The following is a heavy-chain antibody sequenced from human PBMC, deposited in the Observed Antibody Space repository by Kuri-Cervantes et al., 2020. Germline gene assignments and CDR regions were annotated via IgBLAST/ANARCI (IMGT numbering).Heavy chain of an antibody. D-gene: IGHD2-21*02. Sequence: ETLSLTCAASGFTFDDYAMHWVRQAPGKGLVWVSRINSDGSSTSYADSVKGRFTISRHNSRNKLYLQMNSLRTEDTAVYYCARGPYCGGDCSSFLDYWGLGTLVTVSS. V-gene: IGHV3-74*01. J-gene: IGHJ4*02. CDR3: ARGPYCGGDCSSFLDY. CDR2: INSDGSST. CDR1: GFTFDDYA.